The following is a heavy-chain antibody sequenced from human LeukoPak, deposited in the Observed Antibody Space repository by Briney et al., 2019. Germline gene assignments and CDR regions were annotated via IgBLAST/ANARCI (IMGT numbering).Heavy chain of an antibody. J-gene: IGHJ4*02. CDR1: GFTFSSYG. CDR2: ISYDGSNK. Sequence: GGSLRLSCAASGFTFSSYGMHWVRQAPGKGLEWVAVISYDGSNKYYADSVKGRFTVSRDNSKNTLYLQVNSLRVEDTAVYYCAKVRWDNSGWYYSDSWGQGTLVTVSS. D-gene: IGHD6-19*01. V-gene: IGHV3-30*18. CDR3: AKVRWDNSGWYYSDS.